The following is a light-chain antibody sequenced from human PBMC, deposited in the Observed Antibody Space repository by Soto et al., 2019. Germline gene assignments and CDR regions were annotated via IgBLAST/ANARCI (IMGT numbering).Light chain of an antibody. CDR3: QQSYTTPWT. CDR1: QSISYY. Sequence: DIQITQSPSSLSASVGARVTITCRASQSISYYLNWYQQKPGRAPRLLIYTTSSLQSGVPSKFSGSASGTDFTLTISSLQPEDFATYYCQQSYTTPWTFGQGTKVDIK. CDR2: TTS. J-gene: IGKJ1*01. V-gene: IGKV1-39*01.